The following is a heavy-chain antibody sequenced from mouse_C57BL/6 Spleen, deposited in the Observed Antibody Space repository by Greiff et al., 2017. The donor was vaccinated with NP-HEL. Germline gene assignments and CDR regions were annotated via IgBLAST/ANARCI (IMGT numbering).Heavy chain of an antibody. D-gene: IGHD2-4*01. Sequence: EVQLVESGPGLVKPSQSLSLTCSVTGYSITSGYYWNWIRQFPGNKLEWMGYISYDGSNNYNPSLKNRISITRDTSKNQFFLKLNSVTTEDTATYYCARRDDYDGGYFDYWGQGTTLTVSS. CDR2: ISYDGSN. CDR1: GYSITSGYY. V-gene: IGHV3-6*01. CDR3: ARRDDYDGGYFDY. J-gene: IGHJ2*01.